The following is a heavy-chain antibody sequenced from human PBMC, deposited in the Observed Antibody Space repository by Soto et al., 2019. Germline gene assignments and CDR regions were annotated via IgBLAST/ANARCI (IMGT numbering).Heavy chain of an antibody. D-gene: IGHD5-18*01. CDR2: ITHTGST. CDR1: GGSFSGYY. J-gene: IGHJ4*02. CDR3: ARGYSFGLLGYYFDY. Sequence: QVQLQQWGAGLLKPSETLSLTCAVYGGSFSGYYWTWIRQPPGKGLEWIGDITHTGSTNYNPSLKSRITFSLDTSKDQFSLKLSSVTAADTAMYSCARGYSFGLLGYYFDYWGQGTLVTVSS. V-gene: IGHV4-34*01.